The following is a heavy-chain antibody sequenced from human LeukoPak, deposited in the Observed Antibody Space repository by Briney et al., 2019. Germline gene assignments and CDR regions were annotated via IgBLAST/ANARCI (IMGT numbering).Heavy chain of an antibody. V-gene: IGHV3-23*01. CDR2: IRGRGAGT. Sequence: PGGSLRLSCAASRFTFSNYAMSWVRQAPGKGLEWVSGIRGRGAGTYYADSVKGRFSISRDNSKNTLYLQMNSLRAEDTAVYYCAKREIDYYDSSLDYWGQGTLVTVSS. J-gene: IGHJ4*02. CDR1: RFTFSNYA. D-gene: IGHD3-22*01. CDR3: AKREIDYYDSSLDY.